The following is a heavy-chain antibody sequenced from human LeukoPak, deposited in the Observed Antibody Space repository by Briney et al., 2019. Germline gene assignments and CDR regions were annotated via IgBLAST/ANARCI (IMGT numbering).Heavy chain of an antibody. Sequence: GGSLRLSCAASGFSFSRYGMRWVRQAPGKGLEWVADIWYGGSTKYNADSVRGRFTTSRDNSKNTLNLQMNRMRAEDTAVYYGARDLWFGLDDYYYYYDMDVWGQGTTVTVSS. J-gene: IGHJ6*02. D-gene: IGHD3-10*01. CDR2: IWYGGSTK. V-gene: IGHV3-33*01. CDR3: ARDLWFGLDDYYYYYDMDV. CDR1: GFSFSRYG.